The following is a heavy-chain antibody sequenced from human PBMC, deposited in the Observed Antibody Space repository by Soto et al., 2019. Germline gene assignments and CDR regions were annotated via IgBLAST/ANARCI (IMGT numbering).Heavy chain of an antibody. D-gene: IGHD1-26*01. V-gene: IGHV3-64*04. Sequence: GGSLRLSCSASGFSFNMYGVHWVRQAPGKGLQYVSAISSSGDNTYYADSVKGRFTISRDNSKNTLYLQMNSLRAEDTAVYYCAKDLGLRIVGAPVGGMDVWGQGTTVTV. CDR3: AKDLGLRIVGAPVGGMDV. J-gene: IGHJ6*02. CDR2: ISSSGDNT. CDR1: GFSFNMYG.